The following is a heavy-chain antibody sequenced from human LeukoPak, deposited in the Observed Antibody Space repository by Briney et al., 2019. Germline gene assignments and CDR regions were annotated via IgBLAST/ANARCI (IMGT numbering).Heavy chain of an antibody. CDR3: ATLALAGTRGGY. D-gene: IGHD6-19*01. V-gene: IGHV3-30*04. CDR2: ISYDGSNK. Sequence: PGGSLRLCCAASGFTFSSYAVHWVRQAPGKGLEWVAVISYDGSNKYYADSVKGRFTISRDNSKNTLYLQMNSLRAEDTAVYYCATLALAGTRGGYWGQGTLVTVSS. CDR1: GFTFSSYA. J-gene: IGHJ4*02.